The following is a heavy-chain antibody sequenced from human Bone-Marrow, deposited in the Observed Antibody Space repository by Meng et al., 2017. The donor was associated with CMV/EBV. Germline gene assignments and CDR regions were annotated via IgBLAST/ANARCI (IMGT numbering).Heavy chain of an antibody. CDR3: ARARRIFGTANAIDY. J-gene: IGHJ4*02. D-gene: IGHD3-3*02. V-gene: IGHV3-72*01. Sequence: GGSLRLSCAASGFTFSDHYMDWVRQAPGKGLEWVGRSRKKAKGYSTEYAASVKGRFTVSRHDSENTLYLQMNSLKTEDTAVYYCARARRIFGTANAIDYWGQGTLVTVSS. CDR1: GFTFSDHY. CDR2: SRKKAKGYST.